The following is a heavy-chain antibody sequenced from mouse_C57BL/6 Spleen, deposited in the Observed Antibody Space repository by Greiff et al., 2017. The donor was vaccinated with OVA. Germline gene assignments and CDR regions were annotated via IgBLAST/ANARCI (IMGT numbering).Heavy chain of an antibody. CDR1: GFNIKNTY. V-gene: IGHV14-3*01. D-gene: IGHD1-1*01. J-gene: IGHJ3*01. Sequence: EVQLQQSVAELVRPGASVKLSCTASGFNIKNTYMHWVKQRPEQGLEWIGRIDPAHGNTKYAPKFQGKDTITADTSSNTAYLQLSSLTSEDTAIYYCARGYYGSSSRFAYWGQGTLVTVSA. CDR2: IDPAHGNT. CDR3: ARGYYGSSSRFAY.